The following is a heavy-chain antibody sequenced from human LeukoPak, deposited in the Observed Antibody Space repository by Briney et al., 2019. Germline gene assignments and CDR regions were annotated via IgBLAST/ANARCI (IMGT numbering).Heavy chain of an antibody. Sequence: SETLSLTCAVYGGSFSGYYWGWIRQPPGKGLEWIGSMYYSGTTYYNPSLKRRVTISVDTSSNQFSLKLTSVTAADTAVYYCARPRYTYGYFWFDPWGQGTLVTVSS. D-gene: IGHD5-18*01. CDR2: MYYSGTT. V-gene: IGHV4-34*01. CDR3: ARPRYTYGYFWFDP. CDR1: GGSFSGYY. J-gene: IGHJ5*02.